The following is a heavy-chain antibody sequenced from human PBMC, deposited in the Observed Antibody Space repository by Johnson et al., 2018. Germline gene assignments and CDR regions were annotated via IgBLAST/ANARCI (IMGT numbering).Heavy chain of an antibody. CDR3: ARTGIYSPPDYYYGRDV. CDR1: GFTFSTYW. Sequence: VQLVESGGGLVQPGGSLRLSCAASGFTFSTYWMTWVRQAPGKGLEWVANIKEDGSEKNYVDSVRGRFTISRDNADNSLFLQMNTLRVEDTAKYYCARTGIYSPPDYYYGRDVGGQGTTVTVSS. J-gene: IGHJ6*02. V-gene: IGHV3-7*01. D-gene: IGHD3-10*01. CDR2: IKEDGSEK.